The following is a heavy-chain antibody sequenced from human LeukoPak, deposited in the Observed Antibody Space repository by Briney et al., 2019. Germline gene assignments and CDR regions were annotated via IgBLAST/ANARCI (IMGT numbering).Heavy chain of an antibody. J-gene: IGHJ4*02. CDR1: GGTFSSYA. V-gene: IGHV1-18*01. CDR3: ARDWTSYCSSTSCYPGELDY. Sequence: ASVKVSCKASGGTFSSYAISWVRQAPGQGLEWMGWISAYNGNTNYAQKLQGRVTMTTDTSTSTAYMELRSLRSDDTAVYYCARDWTSYCSSTSCYPGELDYWGQGTLVTVSS. CDR2: ISAYNGNT. D-gene: IGHD2-2*01.